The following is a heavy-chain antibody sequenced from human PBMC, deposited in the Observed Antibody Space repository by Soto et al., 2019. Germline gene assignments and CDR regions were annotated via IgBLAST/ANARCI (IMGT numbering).Heavy chain of an antibody. CDR2: IYSDDHRT. V-gene: IGHV3-9*01. J-gene: IGHJ4*02. CDR3: IKDNTPGGLDY. Sequence: DVHLVESGGGLTQPGGSLRLSCVASGIALEDYAMNWVRQVPGQGLEWVSGIYSDDHRTAYADSVKGRFTISRDDAKKSLYLQMNSLRPEDTAFYYCIKDNTPGGLDYWGRPILVTVSS. CDR1: GIALEDYA. D-gene: IGHD3-16*01.